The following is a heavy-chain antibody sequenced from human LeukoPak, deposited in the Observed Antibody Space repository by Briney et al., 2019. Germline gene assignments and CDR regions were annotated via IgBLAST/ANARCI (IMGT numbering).Heavy chain of an antibody. CDR2: INWNGGNT. Sequence: GGSLRLSCAASGFTFDDYAMNWVRQAPGKGLEWVSGINWNGGNTAYADSVKGRFTISRDNAKNSLYLQMNSLRAEDTALYYCARAFFPTVGAYDYWGQGTLVTVSS. V-gene: IGHV3-20*04. CDR3: ARAFFPTVGAYDY. J-gene: IGHJ4*02. D-gene: IGHD1-26*01. CDR1: GFTFDDYA.